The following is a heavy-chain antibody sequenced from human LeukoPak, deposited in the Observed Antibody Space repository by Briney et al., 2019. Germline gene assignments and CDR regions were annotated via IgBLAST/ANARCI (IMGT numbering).Heavy chain of an antibody. CDR3: AKDLTGGSGYDFSSSGGMDV. J-gene: IGHJ6*02. Sequence: GGSLRLPCAASGFTFDDYAMHWVRHAPGKGLEGVSLISGDGGSTYYADSVKGRFTISRDNSKNSLYLQMNSLRTEDTALYYCAKDLTGGSGYDFSSSGGMDVWGQGTTVTVSS. V-gene: IGHV3-43*02. D-gene: IGHD5-12*01. CDR1: GFTFDDYA. CDR2: ISGDGGST.